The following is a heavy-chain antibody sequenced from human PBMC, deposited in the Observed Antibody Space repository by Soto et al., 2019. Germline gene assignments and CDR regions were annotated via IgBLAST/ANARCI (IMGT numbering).Heavy chain of an antibody. CDR2: ISSSGSTI. D-gene: IGHD6-13*01. CDR3: AREAASIAAAGTDLDY. CDR1: GFTFSDYY. J-gene: IGHJ4*02. V-gene: IGHV3-11*01. Sequence: SLRLSCAASGFTFSDYYMSWIRQAPGKGLEWVSYISSSGSTIYYADSVKGRFTISRDNAKNSLYLQMNSLRAEDTAVYYCAREAASIAAAGTDLDYWGQGTLVTVSS.